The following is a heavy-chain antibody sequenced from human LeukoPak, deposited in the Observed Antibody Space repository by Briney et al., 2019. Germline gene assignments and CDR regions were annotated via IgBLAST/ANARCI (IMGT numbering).Heavy chain of an antibody. D-gene: IGHD3-10*01. Sequence: PSETLSLTCAVYGGSFSGYYWSWIRQPPGKGLEWIGEINHSGSTNYNPSLKSRVTISVDTSKNQFSLKLSSVTAADTAVNYCARSLRITMVRGVMGPTFDYWGQGTLVTVSS. CDR3: ARSLRITMVRGVMGPTFDY. CDR2: INHSGST. V-gene: IGHV4-34*01. CDR1: GGSFSGYY. J-gene: IGHJ4*02.